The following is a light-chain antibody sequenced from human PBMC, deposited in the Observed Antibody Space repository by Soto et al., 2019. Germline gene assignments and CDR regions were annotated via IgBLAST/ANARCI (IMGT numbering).Light chain of an antibody. CDR3: ASYTTSGTYV. CDR1: STDIGAYNY. CDR2: DVS. J-gene: IGLJ1*01. Sequence: QSALTQPASVSGSPGQSIAISCTGTSTDIGAYNYVSWYQQYPGKAPKLMIYDVSNRPSGVSNRFAGSKSGNTASLTISGLQAEDEADYYCASYTTSGTYVFGSGTMLTVL. V-gene: IGLV2-14*01.